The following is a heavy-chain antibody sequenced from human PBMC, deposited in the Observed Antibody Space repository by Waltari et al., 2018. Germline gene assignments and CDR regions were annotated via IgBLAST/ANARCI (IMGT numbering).Heavy chain of an antibody. CDR2: ISSAGSYK. V-gene: IGHV3-21*02. CDR3: ARVNSGTPNWFDP. CDR1: GFTFGTYT. D-gene: IGHD1-26*01. Sequence: EVQLVESGGGLVKPGGSLRLSCAASGFTFGTYTMSWVRQAPGKGPEWGSSISSAGSYKYYADSMKGRFTISRDNARNSVYLQMNSLRVDDTAVYYCARVNSGTPNWFDPWGQGTQVTVSS. J-gene: IGHJ5*02.